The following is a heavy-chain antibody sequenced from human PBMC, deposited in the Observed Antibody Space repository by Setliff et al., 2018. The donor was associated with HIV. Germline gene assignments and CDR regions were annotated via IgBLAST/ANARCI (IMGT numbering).Heavy chain of an antibody. Sequence: SETLSLTCTVSGPSINIHYWSWIRQSPGKAFEWIGYIYSTGSTNYNPSLQSRVTISMVASRNQFSLKVTSVTAADTAVYYCAKGAGFYGDYTFDGWGQGTMVTVSS. CDR2: IYSTGST. J-gene: IGHJ3*01. CDR3: AKGAGFYGDYTFDG. CDR1: GPSINIHY. D-gene: IGHD4-17*01. V-gene: IGHV4-59*11.